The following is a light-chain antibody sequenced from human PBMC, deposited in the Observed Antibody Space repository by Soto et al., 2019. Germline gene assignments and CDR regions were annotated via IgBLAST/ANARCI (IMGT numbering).Light chain of an antibody. CDR3: QQSNT. Sequence: ESVLVLAPSTLSLSPGERHTLSCRASQSLISTHLAWYQQKPRQAPRLLIHGASSRATGIPDRFRASGSGTHFTLTISKLEPDDSAVYYCQQSNTFGQGTKVDIK. J-gene: IGKJ1*01. V-gene: IGKV3-20*01. CDR2: GAS. CDR1: QSLISTH.